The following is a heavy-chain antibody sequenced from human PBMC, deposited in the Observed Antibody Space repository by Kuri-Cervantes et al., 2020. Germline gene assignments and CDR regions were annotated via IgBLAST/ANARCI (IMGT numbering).Heavy chain of an antibody. D-gene: IGHD6-19*01. V-gene: IGHV3-9*01. Sequence: SLKISCAASGFTFDDYAMNWVRQVPGKGPEWVSGISWNGENIDYADSVKGRFTISRDNSKNTLYLQMNSLRAEDTAVYYCAKGRRTSSGWYGGAFDYWGQGTLVTVSS. CDR3: AKGRRTSSGWYGGAFDY. CDR2: ISWNGENI. CDR1: GFTFDDYA. J-gene: IGHJ4*02.